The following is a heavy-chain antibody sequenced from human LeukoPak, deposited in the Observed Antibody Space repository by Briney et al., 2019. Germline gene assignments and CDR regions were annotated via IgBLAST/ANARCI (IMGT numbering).Heavy chain of an antibody. CDR3: ARAPVAYSSGWYFDY. CDR1: GGSINSYY. Sequence: SETLSLTCTVSGGSINSYYWSWIRQPPGKGLEWIGYIYYSGSTNYNPSLKSRVTISVDTSKNQFSLKLSSVTAADTAVYYCARAPVAYSSGWYFDYWGQGTLVTVSS. J-gene: IGHJ4*02. V-gene: IGHV4-59*01. D-gene: IGHD6-19*01. CDR2: IYYSGST.